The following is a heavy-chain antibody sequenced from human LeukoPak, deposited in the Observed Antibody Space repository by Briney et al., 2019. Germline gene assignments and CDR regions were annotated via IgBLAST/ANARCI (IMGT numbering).Heavy chain of an antibody. CDR1: GFTFSSYS. J-gene: IGHJ6*02. Sequence: GGSLRLSCAASGFTFSSYSMNWVRQAPGKRLEWVSSISSSSSYIYYADSVKGRFTISRDNAKNSLYLQMNSPRAEDTAVYYCARGKGRITIFGVVRGDYYYGMDVWGQGTTVTVSS. D-gene: IGHD3-3*01. CDR2: ISSSSSYI. V-gene: IGHV3-21*01. CDR3: ARGKGRITIFGVVRGDYYYGMDV.